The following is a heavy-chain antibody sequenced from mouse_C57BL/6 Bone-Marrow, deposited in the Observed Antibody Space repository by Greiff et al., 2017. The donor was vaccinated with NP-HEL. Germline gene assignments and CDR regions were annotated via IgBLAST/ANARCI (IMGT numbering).Heavy chain of an antibody. J-gene: IGHJ3*01. CDR3: ARERGYYYGSSGFAD. Sequence: QVQLQQPGAELVMPGASVKLSCKASGYTFTSYWMHWVKQRPGQGLEWIGEIDPSDSYTNYNQKFKGKSTLTVDKSSSTAYLQLSSLTSESSAVYYGARERGYYYGSSGFADWGKGTLVTVSA. CDR1: GYTFTSYW. V-gene: IGHV1-69*01. CDR2: IDPSDSYT. D-gene: IGHD1-1*01.